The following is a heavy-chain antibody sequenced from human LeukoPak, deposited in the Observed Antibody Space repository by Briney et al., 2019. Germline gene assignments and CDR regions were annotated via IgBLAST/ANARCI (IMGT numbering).Heavy chain of an antibody. D-gene: IGHD3-22*01. Sequence: GGSLRLSCEASGITFSHYWMHWARQAPGKGLVWVSRTNTDDSSTSYMDSVKGRFTISRDNAKNTIYLQMNSLRAEDTAVYYCVPSDSSGLDWGQGTLVTVFS. CDR1: GITFSHYW. CDR3: VPSDSSGLD. CDR2: TNTDDSST. V-gene: IGHV3-74*01. J-gene: IGHJ4*02.